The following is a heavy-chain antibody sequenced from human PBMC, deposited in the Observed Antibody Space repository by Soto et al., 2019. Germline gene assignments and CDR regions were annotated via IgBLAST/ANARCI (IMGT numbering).Heavy chain of an antibody. V-gene: IGHV3-13*01. Sequence: EVQLVESGGGLVQPGGSLRLSCAASGFTFSSYDMHWVRQAPGKRLEWVSIIDTAGDTYYPGSVKGRFTISRENANNSLYLQMNSLRAGDTVIYYCVRMYSRGWYDFWGQGTLVTVSS. CDR1: GFTFSSYD. D-gene: IGHD6-13*01. CDR3: VRMYSRGWYDF. CDR2: IDTAGDT. J-gene: IGHJ5*01.